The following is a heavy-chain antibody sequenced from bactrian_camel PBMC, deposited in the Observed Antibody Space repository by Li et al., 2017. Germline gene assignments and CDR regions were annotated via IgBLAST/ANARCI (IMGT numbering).Heavy chain of an antibody. D-gene: IGHD3*01. CDR3: AARVCGAGVTAT. V-gene: IGHV3S53*01. CDR2: IDRAGST. J-gene: IGHJ6*01. CDR1: GYFYCIDD. Sequence: HVQLVESGGGSVQAGGSLRLSCAASGYFYCIDDMSWYRQAPGKEREFVSTIDRAGSTSYADSVKGRFTISQDNDKNTLYLQMDSLKPEDTAMYYCAARVCGAGVTATWGQGTQVTVS.